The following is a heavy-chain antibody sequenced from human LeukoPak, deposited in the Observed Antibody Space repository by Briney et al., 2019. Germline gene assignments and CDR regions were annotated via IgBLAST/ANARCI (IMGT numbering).Heavy chain of an antibody. Sequence: GASVKVSCKASGYTFSSYGISWVRQAPGQGLEWMGWISAYNGNTNYAQKFQGGVTMTTDTSTSTAYMELRSLRSDDMAVYYCASSYYDILTGSNWYFDLWGRGTLVTVSS. CDR3: ASSYYDILTGSNWYFDL. V-gene: IGHV1-18*03. CDR1: GYTFSSYG. CDR2: ISAYNGNT. J-gene: IGHJ2*01. D-gene: IGHD3-9*01.